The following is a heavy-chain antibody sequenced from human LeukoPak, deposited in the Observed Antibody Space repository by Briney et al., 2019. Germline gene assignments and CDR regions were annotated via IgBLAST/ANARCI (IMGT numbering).Heavy chain of an antibody. CDR3: AARLPLYGMDV. CDR2: FGTRHTHI. J-gene: IGHJ6*02. V-gene: IGHV3-11*01. CDR1: GFTFSDYY. Sequence: KAGGSLRLSCAASGFTFSDYYMSWIRQAPGKWLEWVALFGTRHTHIFYADSVEGRFAISRDNSKNTVYLQMNSLRVEDAAVYYCAARLPLYGMDVWGQGTTVTVSS. D-gene: IGHD2-21*02.